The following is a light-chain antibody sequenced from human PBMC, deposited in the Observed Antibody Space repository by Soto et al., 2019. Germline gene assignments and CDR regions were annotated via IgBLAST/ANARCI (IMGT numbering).Light chain of an antibody. V-gene: IGKV3-15*01. Sequence: VLTHSAFTLSLSPAEGAILSCRASQRFXSNVGCHQRKPGQAPRLLXDCASTSARGSPARFSGSGSGTEFTPTSSRLQYEDSVVYYWQHYERGPRTFGPGTKVDIK. CDR3: QHYERGPRT. J-gene: IGKJ3*01. CDR2: CAS. CDR1: QRFXSN.